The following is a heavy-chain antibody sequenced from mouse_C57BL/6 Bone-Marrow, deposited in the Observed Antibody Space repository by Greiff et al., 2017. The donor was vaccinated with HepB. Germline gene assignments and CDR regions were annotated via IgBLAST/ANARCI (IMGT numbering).Heavy chain of an antibody. CDR3: ARLANWDPHWYFDV. V-gene: IGHV5-12*01. D-gene: IGHD4-1*01. CDR2: ISNGGGST. Sequence: EVHLVESGGGLVQPGGSLKLSCAASGFTFSDYYMYWVRQTPEKRLEWVAYISNGGGSTYYPDTVKGRFTISRDNAKNTLYLQMSRLKSEDTAMYYCARLANWDPHWYFDVWGTGTTVTVSS. J-gene: IGHJ1*03. CDR1: GFTFSDYY.